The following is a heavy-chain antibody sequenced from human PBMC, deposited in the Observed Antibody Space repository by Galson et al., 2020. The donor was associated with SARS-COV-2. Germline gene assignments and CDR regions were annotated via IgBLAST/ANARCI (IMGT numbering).Heavy chain of an antibody. CDR2: ISWNSGSI. V-gene: IGHV3-9*01. J-gene: IGHJ6*02. Sequence: TGGSLRLSCAASGFTFDDYAMHWVRQAPGKGLEWVSGISWNSGSIGYADSVKGRFTISRDNAKNSLYLQMNSLRAEDTALYYCAKGRAYYYGMDVGGQGTAVTVAS. CDR1: GFTFDDYA. CDR3: AKGRAYYYGMDV.